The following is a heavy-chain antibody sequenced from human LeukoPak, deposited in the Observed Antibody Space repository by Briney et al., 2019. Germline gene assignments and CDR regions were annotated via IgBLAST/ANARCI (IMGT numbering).Heavy chain of an antibody. J-gene: IGHJ6*03. D-gene: IGHD5-18*01. CDR1: GGSFSGYY. CDR2: INHSGST. CDR3: ARGVGYSYGYRTYYYYYMDV. V-gene: IGHV4-34*01. Sequence: PSETLSLTCAVYGGSFSGYYWSWIRQPPGKGLEWIGEINHSGSTNYNPSLKSRVTISVDTSKNQFSLKLSFVTAADTAVYYCARGVGYSYGYRTYYYYYMDVWGKGTTVTVSS.